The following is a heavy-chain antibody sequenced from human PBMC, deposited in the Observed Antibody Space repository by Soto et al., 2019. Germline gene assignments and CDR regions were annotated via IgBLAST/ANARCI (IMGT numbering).Heavy chain of an antibody. Sequence: QVQLVQSGAEVKKPGASVKVSCKASGYTFTSYAMHWVRQAPGQRLEWMGWINAGNGNTKYSQKFQGRVTITRDTSASTAYMALSSLRSEDTGVYYCARDLGGWPDYWGQVTLGTVSS. D-gene: IGHD6-19*01. CDR3: ARDLGGWPDY. V-gene: IGHV1-3*01. J-gene: IGHJ4*02. CDR2: INAGNGNT. CDR1: GYTFTSYA.